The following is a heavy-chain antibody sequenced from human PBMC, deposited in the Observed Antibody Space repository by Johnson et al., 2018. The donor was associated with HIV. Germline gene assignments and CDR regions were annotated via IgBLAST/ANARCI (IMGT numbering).Heavy chain of an antibody. J-gene: IGHJ3*02. Sequence: EVHLVESGGGAVRPGGSLRLSCVVSGFTFEDYAMHWVRQAPGKGLEWVSGISWNSGSIGYADSVKGRFTISRDNAKNSLYLQMNSLRAEDTAVYYCARDKAVGYSSGWHAFDIWGQGTMVTVSS. V-gene: IGHV3-9*01. CDR3: ARDKAVGYSSGWHAFDI. CDR1: GFTFEDYA. D-gene: IGHD6-19*01. CDR2: ISWNSGSI.